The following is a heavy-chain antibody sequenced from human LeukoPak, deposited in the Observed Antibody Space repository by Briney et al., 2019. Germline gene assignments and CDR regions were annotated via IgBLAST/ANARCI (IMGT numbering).Heavy chain of an antibody. J-gene: IGHJ5*02. Sequence: PSETLSLTCTVSGGSISSSHYYWGWIRQAPGKGLEWLGTIYYSGSTYYNPSLKSRVTISVDTSKNQFSLKLSSVTAADTAVYYCARGQSYFNWFDPWGQGTLVTVSS. CDR2: IYYSGST. V-gene: IGHV4-39*07. CDR1: GGSISSSHYY. D-gene: IGHD2-21*01. CDR3: ARGQSYFNWFDP.